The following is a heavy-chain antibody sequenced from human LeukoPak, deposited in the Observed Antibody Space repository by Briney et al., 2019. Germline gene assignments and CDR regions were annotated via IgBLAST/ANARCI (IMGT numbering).Heavy chain of an antibody. J-gene: IGHJ4*02. Sequence: SETLSLTCAVYGGSFSGYYWSWLRQPPGKGLEWIGEINHSGSTNYNPSLKSRVTISVDTSKNQFSLKLSSVTAADTAVYYCARVGIDSSGYFANFDYWGQGTLVTVSS. CDR1: GGSFSGYY. D-gene: IGHD3-22*01. CDR2: INHSGST. V-gene: IGHV4-34*01. CDR3: ARVGIDSSGYFANFDY.